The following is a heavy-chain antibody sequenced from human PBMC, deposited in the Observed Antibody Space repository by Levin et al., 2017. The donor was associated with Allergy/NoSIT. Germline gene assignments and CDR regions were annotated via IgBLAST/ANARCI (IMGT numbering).Heavy chain of an antibody. CDR2: IYSGGGT. Sequence: GGSLRLSCAVSGFTVGNNYLRWVRQAPGKGLEWVSLIYSGGGTYYADSVKARFTISRDNSENTLHLQMNSLRVEDTAVYYCARGRHCGGDKCFGAWGQGTLVTVSS. CDR1: GFTVGNNY. D-gene: IGHD2-21*01. J-gene: IGHJ5*02. V-gene: IGHV3-66*02. CDR3: ARGRHCGGDKCFGA.